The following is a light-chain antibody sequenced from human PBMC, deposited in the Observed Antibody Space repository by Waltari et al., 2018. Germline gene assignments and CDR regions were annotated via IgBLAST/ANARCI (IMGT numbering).Light chain of an antibody. V-gene: IGKV4-1*01. CDR2: WAS. Sequence: DIVMTQSPDSLPVSLVERATINCKSSQSFLYSANNKNYLAWYQQKPGQPPRLLIYWASTRKSGVPDRFSGSGSGTDFTLTISSLQAEDVAVYYCQQYYSSPYSFGQGTKLGIK. CDR3: QQYYSSPYS. CDR1: QSFLYSANNKNY. J-gene: IGKJ2*03.